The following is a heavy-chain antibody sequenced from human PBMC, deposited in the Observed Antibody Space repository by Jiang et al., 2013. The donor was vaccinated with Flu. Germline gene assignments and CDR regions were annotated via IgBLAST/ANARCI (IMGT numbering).Heavy chain of an antibody. CDR3: ARSFIAVAGTPLDWYFDL. CDR2: SDT. V-gene: IGHV5-51*01. D-gene: IGHD6-19*01. Sequence: SDTRYSPSFQGQVTISADKSISTAYLQWSSLKASDTAMYYCARSFIAVAGTPLDWYFDLWGRGTLVTVSS. J-gene: IGHJ2*01.